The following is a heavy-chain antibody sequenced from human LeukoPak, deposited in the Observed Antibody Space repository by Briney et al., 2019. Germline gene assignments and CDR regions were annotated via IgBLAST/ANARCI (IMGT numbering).Heavy chain of an antibody. V-gene: IGHV3-23*01. J-gene: IGHJ2*01. D-gene: IGHD4-23*01. CDR3: ARDSYGGNLYWSFDL. CDR2: ISGSGGST. Sequence: PGGSLRLSCAASGFTFSSYAMSWVRQAPGKGLEWVSAISGSGGSTYYADSEKGRFTISRDNSKNTLYLQMNGLRAEDTAVYYCARDSYGGNLYWSFDLWGRGTRVTVSS. CDR1: GFTFSSYA.